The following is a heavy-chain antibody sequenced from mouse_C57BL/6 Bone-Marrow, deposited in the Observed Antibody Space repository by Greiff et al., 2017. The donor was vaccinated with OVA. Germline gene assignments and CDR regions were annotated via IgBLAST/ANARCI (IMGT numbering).Heavy chain of an antibody. CDR2: SRNKANDYTT. V-gene: IGHV7-1*01. D-gene: IGHD2-3*01. Sequence: EVQRVESGGGLVQSGRSLRLSCATSGFTFSDFYMEWVRQAPGKGLEWIAASRNKANDYTTEYSASVKGRFIVSRDTSQSILYLQMNALRAEDTAIYYCARENYDVYNYFDYWGQGTTLTVSS. CDR3: ARENYDVYNYFDY. CDR1: GFTFSDFY. J-gene: IGHJ2*01.